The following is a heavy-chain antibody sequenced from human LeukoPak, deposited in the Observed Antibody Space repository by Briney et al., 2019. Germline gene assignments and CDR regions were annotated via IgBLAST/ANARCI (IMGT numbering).Heavy chain of an antibody. J-gene: IGHJ4*02. CDR2: LHADSGMT. CDR1: GFTFSRYA. Sequence: GGSLRLSCATSGFTFSRYAMSWVRQAPGKGLEWVSGLHADSGMTYYADSVKGRFTISRDNSRNTLYFQMNNLRAEDTALYYCVKDFLHGPHIEPVGSVGPFDYWGQGTLVTVSS. CDR3: VKDFLHGPHIEPVGSVGPFDY. D-gene: IGHD2-2*01. V-gene: IGHV3-23*01.